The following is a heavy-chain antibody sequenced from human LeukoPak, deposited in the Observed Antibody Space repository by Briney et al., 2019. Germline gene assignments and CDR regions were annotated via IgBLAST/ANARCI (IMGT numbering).Heavy chain of an antibody. D-gene: IGHD3-3*01. J-gene: IGHJ4*02. V-gene: IGHV3-11*06. CDR1: GFTFSDYY. CDR2: ISSSSSYI. Sequence: PGGSLRLSCAASGFTFSDYYMSWIRQAPGKGLEWVSSISSSSSYIYYADSVKGRFTISRDNAKNSLYLQMNSLRAEDTAVYYCARRYDFWSGYYPIDYWGQGTLVTVSS. CDR3: ARRYDFWSGYYPIDY.